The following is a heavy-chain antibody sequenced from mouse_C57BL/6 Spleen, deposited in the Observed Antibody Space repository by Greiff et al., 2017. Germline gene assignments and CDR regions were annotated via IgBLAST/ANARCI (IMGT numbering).Heavy chain of an antibody. CDR3: AREVFYYDYDGAWFAD. CDR2: INPNNGGT. Sequence: VQLQQSGPELVKPGASVKISCKASGYTFTDYYMNWVKQSHGKSLEWIGDINPNNGGTSYNQTFKGKATLTVDKSTSTADRELRSLTSEDAAVYYCAREVFYYDYDGAWFADWGQGTLVTVAA. V-gene: IGHV1-26*01. D-gene: IGHD2-4*01. J-gene: IGHJ3*01. CDR1: GYTFTDYY.